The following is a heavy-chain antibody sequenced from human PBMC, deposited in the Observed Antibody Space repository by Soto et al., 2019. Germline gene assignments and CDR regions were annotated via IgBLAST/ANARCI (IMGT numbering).Heavy chain of an antibody. CDR2: ISSSSSYI. V-gene: IGHV3-21*01. CDR3: ARDPEAAGGDYGLVDY. D-gene: IGHD4-17*01. CDR1: GFTFSSYS. J-gene: IGHJ4*02. Sequence: EVQLVESGGGLVKPGGSLRLSCAASGFTFSSYSMNWVRQAPGKGLEWVSSISSSSSYIYYADSVKGRFTISRDNAKNSLYLQMNSLRAEDTAVYYCARDPEAAGGDYGLVDYWGQGTLVTVSS.